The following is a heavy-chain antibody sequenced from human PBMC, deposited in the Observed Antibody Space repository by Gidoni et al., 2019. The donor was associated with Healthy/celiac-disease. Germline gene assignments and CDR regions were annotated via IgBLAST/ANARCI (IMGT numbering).Heavy chain of an antibody. J-gene: IGHJ4*02. CDR1: GFTFSDYW. D-gene: IGHD2-15*01. V-gene: IGHV3-7*01. CDR3: ARYGYCSGGSCSVYYFDY. Sequence: EVQLVESGGGLVQPGGSLRLSCAASGFTFSDYWMSWVRQAPGKGLEWVANIKQDGSEKYYVDSVKGRFTISRDNAKNSLYLQMNSLRAEDTAVYYCARYGYCSGGSCSVYYFDYWGQGTLVTVSS. CDR2: IKQDGSEK.